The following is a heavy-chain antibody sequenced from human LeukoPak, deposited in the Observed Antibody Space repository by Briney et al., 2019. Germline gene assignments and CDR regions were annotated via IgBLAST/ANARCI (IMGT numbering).Heavy chain of an antibody. CDR1: GYTFTNYG. CDR2: ISIYNGNT. CDR3: ARHPWGGYSGYEFDY. D-gene: IGHD5-12*01. V-gene: IGHV1-18*01. J-gene: IGHJ4*02. Sequence: GASVKVSCKASGYTFTNYGISWVRQAPGQGLEWMGWISIYNGNTDYAQKLRGRVTMTTDTSTSTAYMELRSLRSDDTAVYYCARHPWGGYSGYEFDYWGQGTLVTVSS.